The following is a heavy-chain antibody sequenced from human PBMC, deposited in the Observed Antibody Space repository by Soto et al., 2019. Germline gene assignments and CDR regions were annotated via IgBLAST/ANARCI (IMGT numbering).Heavy chain of an antibody. V-gene: IGHV3-21*01. Sequence: GGSLRLSCAASGFTFSSYSMNWVRQAPGKGLEWVSSIGSSSSYIYYADSVKGRFTISRDNAKNSLYLQMNSLRAEDTAVYYWARVSVWLSISCMDVWGKG. CDR1: GFTFSSYS. J-gene: IGHJ6*04. D-gene: IGHD3-3*02. CDR3: ARVSVWLSISCMDV. CDR2: IGSSSSYI.